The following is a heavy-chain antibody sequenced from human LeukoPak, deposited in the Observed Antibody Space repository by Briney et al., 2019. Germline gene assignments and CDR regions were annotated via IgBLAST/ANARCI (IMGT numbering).Heavy chain of an antibody. CDR3: AKSDGYGLVDI. CDR2: IFYSGST. V-gene: IGHV4-34*12. J-gene: IGHJ3*02. CDR1: GGSFSGYY. Sequence: SETLSLTCAVYGGSFSGYYWGWIRQPPGKGLEWIGNIFYSGSTYYSPSLKSRVTISLDTSRNQFSLKLNSVTAADTAVYYCAKSDGYGLVDIWGQGTMVTVSS. D-gene: IGHD3-10*01.